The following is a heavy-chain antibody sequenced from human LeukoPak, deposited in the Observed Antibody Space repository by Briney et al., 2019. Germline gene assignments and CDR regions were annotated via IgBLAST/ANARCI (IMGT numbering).Heavy chain of an antibody. CDR1: GYTFTGYY. V-gene: IGHV1-8*02. Sequence: ASVKVSCKASGYTFTGYYMHWVRQATGQGLEWMGWMNPNSGNTGYAQKFQGRVTMTRNTSISTAYMELSGLRSEDTAVYYCAKRRDSSSWYVAFDYWGQGTLVTVSS. D-gene: IGHD6-13*01. CDR3: AKRRDSSSWYVAFDY. J-gene: IGHJ4*02. CDR2: MNPNSGNT.